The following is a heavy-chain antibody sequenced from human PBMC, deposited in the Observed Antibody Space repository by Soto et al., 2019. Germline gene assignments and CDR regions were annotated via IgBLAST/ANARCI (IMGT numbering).Heavy chain of an antibody. CDR1: GYTFTSYD. CDR2: MNPNSGNT. Sequence: ASVKVSCKASGYTFTSYDINCVRQATGQGLEWMGWMNPNSGNTGYAQKFQGRVTMTRNTSISTAYMELISLRSEDTAEYYCARGLTVLRFLERPGRRKYYYYGMDVWGQGATATISS. J-gene: IGHJ6*02. D-gene: IGHD3-3*01. V-gene: IGHV1-8*01. CDR3: ARGLTVLRFLERPGRRKYYYYGMDV.